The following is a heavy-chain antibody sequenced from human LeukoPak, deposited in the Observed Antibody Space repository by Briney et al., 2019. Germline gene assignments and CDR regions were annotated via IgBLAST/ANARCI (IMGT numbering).Heavy chain of an antibody. CDR3: ARDPAGMDYYYYMDV. Sequence: GGSLRLSCAASGFTFSSYGMHWVRQAPGKGLEWVAVIWYDGSNKYYADSVKGRFTISRDNSKNTLYLQMNSLRAEDTAVYYCARDPAGMDYYYYMDVWGKGTTVTVSS. V-gene: IGHV3-33*01. J-gene: IGHJ6*03. CDR2: IWYDGSNK. CDR1: GFTFSSYG. D-gene: IGHD2-2*01.